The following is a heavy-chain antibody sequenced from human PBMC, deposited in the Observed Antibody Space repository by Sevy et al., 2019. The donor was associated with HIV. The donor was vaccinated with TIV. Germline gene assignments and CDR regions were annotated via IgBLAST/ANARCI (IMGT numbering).Heavy chain of an antibody. Sequence: GGSLRLSCAASGFTFSSYNMNWVRQAPGKGLEWVSSISNSGSYIYYAGSVKCRFTISRDNAKNSLYLQMNSLRAEDTAVYYCAKAEGVPPNWFDPWGQGTLVTVSS. CDR3: AKAEGVPPNWFDP. D-gene: IGHD1-1*01. CDR2: ISNSGSYI. CDR1: GFTFSSYN. J-gene: IGHJ5*02. V-gene: IGHV3-21*01.